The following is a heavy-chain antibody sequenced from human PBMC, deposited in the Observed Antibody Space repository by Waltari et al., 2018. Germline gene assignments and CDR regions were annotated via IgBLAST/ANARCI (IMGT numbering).Heavy chain of an antibody. CDR2: IRLDGGQK. CDR3: ATQASISSPSF. V-gene: IGHV3-30*02. Sequence: QVQLVESGGGVVLPGGALSLSCKASGVIFSRQDMNWVRQAPGMGLEWVALIRLDGGQKCDADTGKGRFTVSRDNSRDTLYLHMESLRAGDTATYFCATQASISSPSFWGRGTLVTVSS. CDR1: GVIFSRQD. D-gene: IGHD3-16*02. J-gene: IGHJ4*02.